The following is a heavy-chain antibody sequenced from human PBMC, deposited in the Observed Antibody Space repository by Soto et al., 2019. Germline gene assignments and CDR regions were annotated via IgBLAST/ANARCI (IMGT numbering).Heavy chain of an antibody. CDR3: AREDYEGPLNAFDT. J-gene: IGHJ3*02. CDR1: GFTFSSYA. V-gene: IGHV3-30-3*01. CDR2: ISYDGSNK. Sequence: GGSLRLSCAASGFTFSSYAMHWVRQAPGKGLEWVAVISYDGSNKYYADSVKGRFTISRDNSKNTLYLQMNSLRAEDTAVYYCAREDYEGPLNAFDTWGQGTMVTVSS. D-gene: IGHD4-17*01.